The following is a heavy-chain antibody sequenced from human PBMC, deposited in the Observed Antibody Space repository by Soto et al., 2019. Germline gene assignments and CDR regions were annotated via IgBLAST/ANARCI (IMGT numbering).Heavy chain of an antibody. J-gene: IGHJ4*02. Sequence: SETLSLTCTVSGGSISTYYWSWIRQPPGKGLEWIWYIYYSGSTNYNPSLKSRVTISVDTSKNQFALKMNSVTAADTAVYYCARHEGGYDSSFDYWGQGTLVTVSS. CDR1: GGSISTYY. V-gene: IGHV4-59*08. CDR2: IYYSGST. D-gene: IGHD3-22*01. CDR3: ARHEGGYDSSFDY.